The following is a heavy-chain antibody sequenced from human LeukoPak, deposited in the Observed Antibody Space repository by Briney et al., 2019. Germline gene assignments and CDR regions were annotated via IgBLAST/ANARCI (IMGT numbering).Heavy chain of an antibody. CDR3: AREARGYNYGGPYFFDF. CDR2: ISGSGGRT. D-gene: IGHD5-18*01. CDR1: GFTFSSYA. V-gene: IGHV3-23*01. Sequence: PGGSLRLSCTASGFTFSSYAMNWVRQAPGKGLEWVSTISGSGGRTYYADSVKGRFTISRDNSKNTLYLQMNSLRAEDTAVYYCAREARGYNYGGPYFFDFWGQGTLVTVSS. J-gene: IGHJ4*02.